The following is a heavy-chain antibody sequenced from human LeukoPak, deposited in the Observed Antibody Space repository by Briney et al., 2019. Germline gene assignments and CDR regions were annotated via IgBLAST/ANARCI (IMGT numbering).Heavy chain of an antibody. V-gene: IGHV5-51*01. CDR3: ARHLSPYIVVVPAAIGSTGDAFDI. D-gene: IGHD2-2*01. J-gene: IGHJ3*02. CDR2: IYPYDSYT. Sequence: GESLKISCKGSGYSYANYLIGWGRQMPGKGLGWMGIIYPYDSYTRYSPSFRGQVTISADKSIRTDYLQWSSLKASDTAMYYCARHLSPYIVVVPAAIGSTGDAFDIWGQGTMVTVSS. CDR1: GYSYANYL.